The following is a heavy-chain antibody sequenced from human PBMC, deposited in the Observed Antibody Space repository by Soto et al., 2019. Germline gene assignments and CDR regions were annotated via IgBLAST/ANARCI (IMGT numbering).Heavy chain of an antibody. D-gene: IGHD2-15*01. CDR2: MSWNSGNI. V-gene: IGHV3-9*01. CDR1: GFGFGGYA. Sequence: GGSLRLSCVASGFGFGGYAMHWVRQGPGKGLEWVSGMSWNSGNIGYADSVKGRFTISRDNAKNSLYLQMNSLSAEDTALYYCAKDIGGEMHAFDIWGQGTMVTVSS. CDR3: AKDIGGEMHAFDI. J-gene: IGHJ3*02.